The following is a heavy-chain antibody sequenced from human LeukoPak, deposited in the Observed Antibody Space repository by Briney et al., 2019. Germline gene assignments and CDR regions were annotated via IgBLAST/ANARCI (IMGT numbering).Heavy chain of an antibody. Sequence: GGSLRLSCAASGLTVNSNFMNWVRQAPGKGLEWVSIIYRDGSTYYADSVKGRFTISRDTSKNKLHLQMNSLRVEDTAVYYCARDVRWGQGTLVTVSS. V-gene: IGHV3-66*01. J-gene: IGHJ4*02. CDR3: ARDVR. CDR2: IYRDGST. CDR1: GLTVNSNF.